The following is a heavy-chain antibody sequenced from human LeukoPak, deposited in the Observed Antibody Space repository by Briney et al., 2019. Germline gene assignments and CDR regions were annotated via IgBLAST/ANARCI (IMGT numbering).Heavy chain of an antibody. CDR2: INPNSGGT. D-gene: IGHD6-13*01. Sequence: ASVKVSCKASGGTFSSYAISWVRQAPGQGLEWMGWINPNSGGTNYAQKFQGRVTMTRDTSISTAYMELSRLRSDDTAVYYCARASSIAAAGTSEDGWFDPWGQGTLVTVSS. CDR3: ARASSIAAAGTSEDGWFDP. V-gene: IGHV1-2*02. J-gene: IGHJ5*02. CDR1: GGTFSSYA.